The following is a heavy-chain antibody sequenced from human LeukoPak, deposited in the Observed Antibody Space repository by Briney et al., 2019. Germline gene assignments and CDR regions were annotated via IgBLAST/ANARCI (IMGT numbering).Heavy chain of an antibody. CDR1: GFTFSSYG. D-gene: IGHD2-2*01. CDR3: AKDLYDIVVVPAAISY. Sequence: PGRSLRLSCAASGFTFSSYGMHWVRQAPGKGLEWVAVISYDGSNKYYADSVKGRFTISRDNSKNTLYLQMNSLRAEDTAVYYRAKDLYDIVVVPAAISYWGQGTLVTVSS. CDR2: ISYDGSNK. J-gene: IGHJ4*02. V-gene: IGHV3-30*18.